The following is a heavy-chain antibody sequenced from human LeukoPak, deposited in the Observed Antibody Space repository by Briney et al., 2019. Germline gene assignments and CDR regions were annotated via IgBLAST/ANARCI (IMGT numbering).Heavy chain of an antibody. Sequence: QSGGSLRLSCAASGFIFSSYVMHWVRQAPGKGLEWVAVISYDGSNKYYADSVKGRFTISRDNSKTTLYLQMNSLGAEDTAVYYCAKSGQLGVKPYYFDYWGQGTLVTVSS. CDR3: AKSGQLGVKPYYFDY. CDR1: GFIFSSYV. J-gene: IGHJ4*02. CDR2: ISYDGSNK. D-gene: IGHD6-6*01. V-gene: IGHV3-30-3*02.